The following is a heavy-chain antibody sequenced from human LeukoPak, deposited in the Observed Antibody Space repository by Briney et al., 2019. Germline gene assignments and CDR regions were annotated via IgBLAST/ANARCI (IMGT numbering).Heavy chain of an antibody. CDR2: ISSSSSTI. CDR3: ARDETFEYSSSSRARDGYYYYMDV. Sequence: GGSLRLSCAASGFTFSSYTMNWVRQVPGKGLEWVSYISSSSSTIYYADSVKGRFTISRDNAKNSLYLQMNSLRAEDTAVYYCARDETFEYSSSSRARDGYYYYMDVWGKGTTVTISS. J-gene: IGHJ6*03. CDR1: GFTFSSYT. D-gene: IGHD6-6*01. V-gene: IGHV3-48*01.